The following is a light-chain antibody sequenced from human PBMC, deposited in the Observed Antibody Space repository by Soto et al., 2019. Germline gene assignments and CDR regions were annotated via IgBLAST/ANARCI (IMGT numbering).Light chain of an antibody. J-gene: IGKJ1*01. CDR2: LGS. CDR1: QSLLHSNGYSY. CDR3: QQYGGSPRT. Sequence: IAMTPSPLLLLVTPGEPASISCRSSQSLLHSNGYSYVDWYLQKPGQSPQLLIYLGSNRASGGPDRFSGSGSGTDFTLTISRLEPEDFAVYYCQQYGGSPRTFGQGTKV. V-gene: IGKV2-28*01.